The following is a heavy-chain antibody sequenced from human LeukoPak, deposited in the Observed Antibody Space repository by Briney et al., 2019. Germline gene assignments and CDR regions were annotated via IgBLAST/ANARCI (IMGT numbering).Heavy chain of an antibody. D-gene: IGHD6-19*01. CDR1: GFTFSSYG. CDR2: ISTTSSTI. Sequence: GGSLRLSCAASGFTFSSYGMNWVRQAPGKGLEWVSYISTTSSTIYYADSVKGRFTMSRDNAKSSLYLQMDSLRDEDTAVYYCARGKEKWLDHFDYWDQGSLVTVS. J-gene: IGHJ4*02. CDR3: ARGKEKWLDHFDY. V-gene: IGHV3-48*02.